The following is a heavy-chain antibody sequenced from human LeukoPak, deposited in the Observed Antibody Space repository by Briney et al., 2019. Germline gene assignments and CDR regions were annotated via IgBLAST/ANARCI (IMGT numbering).Heavy chain of an antibody. J-gene: IGHJ4*02. V-gene: IGHV3-33*01. CDR2: IWYDGSNK. CDR1: GFTFSSYG. CDR3: ARDRYGSGSYGYYFDY. D-gene: IGHD3-10*01. Sequence: PGRSLRLSCAASGFTFSSYGMHWVRQATGKGLEWVAVIWYDGSNKYYADSVKGRFTISRENSKNTLYLQMNSLRAEDTAVYYCARDRYGSGSYGYYFDYWGQGTLVTVSS.